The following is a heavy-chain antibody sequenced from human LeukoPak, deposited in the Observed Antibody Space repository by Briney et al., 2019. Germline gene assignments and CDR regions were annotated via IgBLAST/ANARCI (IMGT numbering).Heavy chain of an antibody. D-gene: IGHD2-2*01. J-gene: IGHJ6*02. CDR2: ISYDGINK. CDR1: GFTFSSYA. CDR3: ARGGHCSSTSCYGYYYYYGMDV. V-gene: IGHV3-30-3*01. Sequence: GRSLRLSCAASGFTFSSYAMHWVRQAPGKGLEWEAVISYDGINKYYADSVKGRFTISRDNSKNTLYLQMNSLRAEDTAVYYCARGGHCSSTSCYGYYYYYGMDVWGQGTTVTVS.